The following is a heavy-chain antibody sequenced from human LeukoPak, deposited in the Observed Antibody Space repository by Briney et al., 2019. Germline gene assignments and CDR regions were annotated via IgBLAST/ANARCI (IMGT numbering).Heavy chain of an antibody. CDR1: GGSISSGDYY. CDR3: ATGYYDFWSGYYRDY. J-gene: IGHJ4*02. V-gene: IGHV4-30-4*01. CDR2: IYYSGST. Sequence: PSETLSLTCTVSGGSISSGDYYWSWIRQPPGKGLEWIGYIYYSGSTNYNPSLKSRVTISVDTSKNQFSLKLSSVTAADTAVYYCATGYYDFWSGYYRDYWGQGTLVTVSS. D-gene: IGHD3-3*01.